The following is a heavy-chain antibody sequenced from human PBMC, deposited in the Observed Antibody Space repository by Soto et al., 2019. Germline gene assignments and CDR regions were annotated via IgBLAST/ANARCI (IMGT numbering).Heavy chain of an antibody. J-gene: IGHJ4*02. CDR1: GYTFTSYA. CDR2: INAGNGNT. Sequence: QVQLVQSGAEVKKPGASVKVSCKASGYTFTSYAMHWVRQAPGQRLEWMGWINAGNGNTKYSHKFQGRVTITRDTPASTASMELSSLRSEDTAVYYCARVGNYDGSGPTSDNWGQGPLVTVSS. D-gene: IGHD3-10*01. V-gene: IGHV1-3*01. CDR3: ARVGNYDGSGPTSDN.